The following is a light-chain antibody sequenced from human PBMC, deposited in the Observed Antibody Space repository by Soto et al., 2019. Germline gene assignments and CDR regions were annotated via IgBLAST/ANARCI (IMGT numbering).Light chain of an antibody. CDR2: RNN. CDR1: NSNIGSKY. V-gene: IGLV1-47*01. Sequence: HSVLTQPPSETVSIGLRAVSLKKESNSNIGSKYVYWYQQLPGTAPKLLMYRNNQRASGVPDRFAGSKSGTSASLAISGLRSEDEADYYCAAWDVGLSGPAFGGGTKVTV. J-gene: IGLJ2*01. CDR3: AAWDVGLSGPA.